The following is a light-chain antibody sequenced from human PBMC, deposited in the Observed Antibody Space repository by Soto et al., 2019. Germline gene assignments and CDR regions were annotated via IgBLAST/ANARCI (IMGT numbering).Light chain of an antibody. Sequence: DIQLTQSPSTLSASLGDRVTLTCRASQSINTWLAWYQQKPGKAPSLLIYDASSLESGVPSRFSGRGAGTEFTLIISSLQPEDCATYFCQEYSSKFRTFGHGTKVDIK. V-gene: IGKV1-5*01. J-gene: IGKJ1*01. CDR1: QSINTW. CDR2: DAS. CDR3: QEYSSKFRT.